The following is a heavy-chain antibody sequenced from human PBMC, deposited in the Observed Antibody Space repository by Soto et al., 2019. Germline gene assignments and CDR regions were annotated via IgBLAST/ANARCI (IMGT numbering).Heavy chain of an antibody. CDR2: ISGSSGST. V-gene: IGHV3-23*01. J-gene: IGHJ4*02. CDR3: SKESYYDSF. CDR1: GFTFSNYA. Sequence: EVQVLESGGGLVQPGGSLRLSCAASGFTFSNYAMRWVRQAPGKGLEWLSSISGSSGSTYYAESVKGRFTISRDISKNTVYLQMNSLRAEDTAVYHCSKESYYDSFWGQGTLVTVSS. D-gene: IGHD3-3*01.